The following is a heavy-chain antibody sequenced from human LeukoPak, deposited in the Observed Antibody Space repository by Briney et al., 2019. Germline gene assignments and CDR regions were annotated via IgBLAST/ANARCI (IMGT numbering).Heavy chain of an antibody. CDR2: IWYDGSNK. CDR1: GFTFSSYG. J-gene: IGHJ6*02. D-gene: IGHD6-13*01. Sequence: PGGSLRLSCAASGFTFSSYGMHWVRQAPGKGLEWVAVIWYDGSNKYYADSVKGRFTISRDNSKNTLYLQMNSLRAEDTAIYYCIAAAGFSGDYGMDVWGQGTTVTVSS. V-gene: IGHV3-33*01. CDR3: IAAAGFSGDYGMDV.